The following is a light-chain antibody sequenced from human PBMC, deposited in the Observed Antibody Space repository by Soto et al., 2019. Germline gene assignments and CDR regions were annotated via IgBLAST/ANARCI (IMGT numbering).Light chain of an antibody. CDR2: GAS. V-gene: IGKV3-20*01. CDR3: QQYLDSWT. Sequence: IGLTQSPGTLSLSPGERATLSCRASQSFSNNYLAWYQQKPGQAPRLLIYGASSRATGIPDRFSGSGSGTDFTLTISRLEPEDFAVYYCQQYLDSWTFGQGTKVDIK. J-gene: IGKJ1*01. CDR1: QSFSNNY.